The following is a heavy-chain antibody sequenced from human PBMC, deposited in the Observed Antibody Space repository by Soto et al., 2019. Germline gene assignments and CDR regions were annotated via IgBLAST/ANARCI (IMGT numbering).Heavy chain of an antibody. V-gene: IGHV3-23*01. CDR2: ISGSGGST. CDR3: AKGSGTAPYYYYYGMDV. CDR1: GFTFSSYA. Sequence: GGSLRLSCAASGFTFSSYAMSWVRQAPGKGLEWVSAISGSGGSTYYADSVKGRFTISRDNSKNTLYLQMNSLRAEDTAVYYWAKGSGTAPYYYYYGMDVWGQGTTVTVSS. D-gene: IGHD5-18*01. J-gene: IGHJ6*02.